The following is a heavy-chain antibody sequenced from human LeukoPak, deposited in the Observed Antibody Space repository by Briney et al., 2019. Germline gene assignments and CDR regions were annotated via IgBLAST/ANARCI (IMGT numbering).Heavy chain of an antibody. D-gene: IGHD3-16*01. CDR3: ARAGFGTAHNRFYYYMDV. Sequence: SETLSLTCTVSGGSISSYYWSWIRQPAGKGLEWIGRIYTSGSTNYNPSLKSRVTMSVDTSRSQFSVNLNSVTAADTAVYYFARAGFGTAHNRFYYYMDVWGKGTTVTVSS. CDR2: IYTSGST. V-gene: IGHV4-4*07. CDR1: GGSISSYY. J-gene: IGHJ6*03.